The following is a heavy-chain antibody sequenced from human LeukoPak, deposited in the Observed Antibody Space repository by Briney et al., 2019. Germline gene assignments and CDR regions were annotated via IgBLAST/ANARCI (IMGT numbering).Heavy chain of an antibody. J-gene: IGHJ3*02. V-gene: IGHV3-7*01. D-gene: IGHD2-2*02. Sequence: GGPLRLSCAASGYTFNGYWMSWVRQSPGRGLEWVANIKQDGSEKYYVDSVKGRFTISRDNAKNSLYLQMNSLRAEDTAVYYCARMHCSSTSCYTDAFDMWGQGTMVTVSS. CDR1: GYTFNGYW. CDR3: ARMHCSSTSCYTDAFDM. CDR2: IKQDGSEK.